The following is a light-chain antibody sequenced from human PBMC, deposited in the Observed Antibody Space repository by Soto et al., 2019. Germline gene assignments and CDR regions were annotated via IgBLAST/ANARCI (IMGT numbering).Light chain of an antibody. V-gene: IGLV1-40*01. CDR2: DNN. CDR1: SSNIGAGYD. J-gene: IGLJ1*01. Sequence: QSVLTQPPSVSGAPGQRVTISCTGGSSNIGAGYDVHWYQQLPGTAPKLLIYDNNDRPTGVPDRFSGSKSGTSASLAITGLQAEVEADYYCQSYDSSLSGYVFGTGTQLTVL. CDR3: QSYDSSLSGYV.